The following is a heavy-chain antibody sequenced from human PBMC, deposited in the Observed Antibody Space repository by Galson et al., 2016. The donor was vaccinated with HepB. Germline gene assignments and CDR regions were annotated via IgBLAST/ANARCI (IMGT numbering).Heavy chain of an antibody. J-gene: IGHJ6*02. V-gene: IGHV1-69*13. D-gene: IGHD4-17*01. CDR1: GGTFSSYG. CDR2: IIPSFGTA. Sequence: SVKVSCKASGGTFSSYGFGWVRQAPGQGLEWMGGIIPSFGTANYAQKFQGRVTITADEYTSTAYMEVSSLRSEDTAVYYCARDHVEYGDSVGYYYGIDVWGQGTTVTVSS. CDR3: ARDHVEYGDSVGYYYGIDV.